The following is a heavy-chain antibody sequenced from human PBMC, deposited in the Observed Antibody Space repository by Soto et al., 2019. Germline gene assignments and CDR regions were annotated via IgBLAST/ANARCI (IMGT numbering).Heavy chain of an antibody. J-gene: IGHJ5*02. V-gene: IGHV5-51*01. D-gene: IGHD3-10*01. CDR1: GYSFTSYW. CDR2: IYPGDSDT. CDR3: ARVSPWGSGSYYWFDP. Sequence: GESLKISCKGSGYSFTSYWIGWVRQMPGKGLEWMGIIYPGDSDTRYSPSFQGQVTISADKSISTAYLQWSSLKASDTAMYYCARVSPWGSGSYYWFDPWGQGTLVTVSS.